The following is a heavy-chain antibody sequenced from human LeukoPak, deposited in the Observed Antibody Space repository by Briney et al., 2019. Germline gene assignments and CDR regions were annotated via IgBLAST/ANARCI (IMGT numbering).Heavy chain of an antibody. Sequence: SETLSLTCNVSGGSISRSSYYWGRIRQPPGKGLEWIGSIYYSGSTFYNPSLKSRVTISVDTSKNQFSLKLSSVTAADTAVYYCARQENWGSGLYYFEHWGQGTLITVSS. V-gene: IGHV4-39*01. CDR3: ARQENWGSGLYYFEH. CDR1: GGSISRSSYY. CDR2: IYYSGST. J-gene: IGHJ4*02. D-gene: IGHD7-27*01.